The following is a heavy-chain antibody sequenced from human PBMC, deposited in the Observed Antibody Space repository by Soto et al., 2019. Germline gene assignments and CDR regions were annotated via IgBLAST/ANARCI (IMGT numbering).Heavy chain of an antibody. CDR3: AKAPRRELRYFDWLLELGY. CDR2: ISYDGSNK. D-gene: IGHD3-9*01. Sequence: GGSLRLSCAASGFTFSSYGMHWVRQAPGKGLEWVAVISYDGSNKYYADSVKGRFTISRDNSKNTLYLQMNSLRAEDTAVYYCAKAPRRELRYFDWLLELGYWGQGTLVTVSS. CDR1: GFTFSSYG. V-gene: IGHV3-30*18. J-gene: IGHJ4*02.